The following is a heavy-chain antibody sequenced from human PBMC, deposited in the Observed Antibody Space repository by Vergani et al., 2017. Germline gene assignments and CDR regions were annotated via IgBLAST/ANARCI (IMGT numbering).Heavy chain of an antibody. J-gene: IGHJ4*02. CDR2: ISSSSSTI. Sequence: EVQLVESGGGLVQPGGSLRLFCAASGFTSRSYSMNWVRQAAGKGLEWGSYISSSSSTIYYADSVKGLFTIYREHAKNSLYLQMNSLRAEDTAVYYCASESDGSDFDYWGQGTLVTVSS. CDR3: ASESDGSDFDY. V-gene: IGHV3-48*01. D-gene: IGHD5-24*01. CDR1: GFTSRSYS.